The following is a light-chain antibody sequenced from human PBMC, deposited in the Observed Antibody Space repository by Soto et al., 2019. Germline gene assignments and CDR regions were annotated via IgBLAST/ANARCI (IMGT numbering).Light chain of an antibody. J-gene: IGLJ1*01. CDR2: EVT. CDR3: SAYAGSNNLV. CDR1: NSDVGGYDY. Sequence: QSALAQPPSASGSPGQSVTISFTGTNSDVGGYDYVALYQQHPCKAPNLVIYEVTNRPSGVPDRVSCSKSGNTASLTGAGLQAEDEADYDCSAYAGSNNLVFGTGTKVTAL. V-gene: IGLV2-8*01.